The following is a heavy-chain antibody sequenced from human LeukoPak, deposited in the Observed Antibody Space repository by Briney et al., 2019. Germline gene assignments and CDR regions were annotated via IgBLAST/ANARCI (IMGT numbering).Heavy chain of an antibody. V-gene: IGHV5-51*01. CDR1: GYSFSSYW. CDR3: ATRSQRGWSSYYYYGMDV. CDR2: IYPGDSDT. J-gene: IGHJ6*02. D-gene: IGHD6-19*01. Sequence: PGESLKISCKGSGYSFSSYWIGWVRQMPGKGLEWMGIIYPGDSDTRYSPSFQGQVTISADKSISTAYLQWSSLKASDTAMYYCATRSQRGWSSYYYYGMDVWGQGTTVTVSS.